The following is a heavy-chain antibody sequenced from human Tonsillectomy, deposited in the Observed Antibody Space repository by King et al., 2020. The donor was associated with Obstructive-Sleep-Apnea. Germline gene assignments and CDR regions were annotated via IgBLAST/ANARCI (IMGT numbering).Heavy chain of an antibody. D-gene: IGHD1-20*01. CDR1: GFTFSTYS. Sequence: VQLVESGGGLVKPGGSLRLSCAASGFTFSTYSMNWVRQAPGKGLEWVSSISSSSSYMFYADSVKGRFTIYRDNAKNSLYLQMNSLRAEDTAVYYCARDLITGEGSQYAFDIWGQGTMVTVSS. V-gene: IGHV3-21*01. J-gene: IGHJ3*02. CDR3: ARDLITGEGSQYAFDI. CDR2: ISSSSSYM.